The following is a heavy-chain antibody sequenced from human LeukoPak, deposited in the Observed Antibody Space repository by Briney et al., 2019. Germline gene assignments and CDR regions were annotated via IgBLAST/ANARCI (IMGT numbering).Heavy chain of an antibody. D-gene: IGHD2-15*01. J-gene: IGHJ4*02. V-gene: IGHV4-59*01. Sequence: SETLSLTCSVSGGSINNYYWGWIRRPPGRGLEYIGHIYYTGKTDYNPSFKSRVTMSVDTSKNQLSLKLHFLTAADAAVYYCARWDCSSGTCYYLDYWGQGALVIVSS. CDR3: ARWDCSSGTCYYLDY. CDR1: GGSINNYY. CDR2: IYYTGKT.